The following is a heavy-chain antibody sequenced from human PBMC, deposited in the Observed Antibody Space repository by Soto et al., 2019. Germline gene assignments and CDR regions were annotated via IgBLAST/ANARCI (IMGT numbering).Heavy chain of an antibody. Sequence: SETLSLTCAVSGGSISSSNWWSWVRQPPGKGLEWIGEIYHSGSTNYNPSLKSRVTISVDKSKNQFSLKLSSVTAADTAVYYCARDLRGVKFEVVYYYYGMDVWGQGTTVTVSS. D-gene: IGHD3-10*01. CDR3: ARDLRGVKFEVVYYYYGMDV. CDR1: GGSISSSNW. J-gene: IGHJ6*02. CDR2: IYHSGST. V-gene: IGHV4-4*02.